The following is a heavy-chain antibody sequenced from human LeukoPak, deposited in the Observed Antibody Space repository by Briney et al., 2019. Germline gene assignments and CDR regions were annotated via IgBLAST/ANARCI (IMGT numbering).Heavy chain of an antibody. CDR2: IYYSGST. D-gene: IGHD3-22*01. V-gene: IGHV4-59*01. Sequence: PSETLSLTCTVSGGSISNYYWNRIRLPPGKGLEWIGHIYYSGSTNYNPSLKSRVTISVDTSRNQFSLNLNSVTAADTAVYYCARNSSGSQYYHYMDVWGKGTTVTVSS. CDR3: ARNSSGSQYYHYMDV. J-gene: IGHJ6*03. CDR1: GGSISNYY.